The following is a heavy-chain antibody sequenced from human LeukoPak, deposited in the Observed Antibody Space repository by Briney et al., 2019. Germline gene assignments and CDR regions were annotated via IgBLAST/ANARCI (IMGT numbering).Heavy chain of an antibody. CDR3: AKGPPIAVAGTNFDY. Sequence: GRSLRLSSAASGFTFSSYGMHWVRQAPGKGLEGVAVISYDGSNKYYADSVKGRFTISRDNSKNTLYLQMNSLRAEDTAVYYCAKGPPIAVAGTNFDYWGQGTLVTVSS. V-gene: IGHV3-30*18. CDR2: ISYDGSNK. CDR1: GFTFSSYG. D-gene: IGHD6-19*01. J-gene: IGHJ4*02.